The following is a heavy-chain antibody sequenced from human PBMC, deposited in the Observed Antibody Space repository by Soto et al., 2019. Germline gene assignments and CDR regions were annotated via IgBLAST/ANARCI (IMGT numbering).Heavy chain of an antibody. J-gene: IGHJ6*02. D-gene: IGHD2-2*01. CDR1: GFTFSNDG. CDR2: IWYDGITK. CDR3: ARLPARPGPPGHDYYYYGMDV. V-gene: IGHV3-33*01. Sequence: QVQLVESGGGVVQPGRSLRLSCAASGFTFSNDGVHWVRQAPGKGLEWVAVIWYDGITKDYADSVNGRFTISRDNSMNTLYLQMNSLRAEDTAVYYCARLPARPGPPGHDYYYYGMDVWGQGTTVTVSS.